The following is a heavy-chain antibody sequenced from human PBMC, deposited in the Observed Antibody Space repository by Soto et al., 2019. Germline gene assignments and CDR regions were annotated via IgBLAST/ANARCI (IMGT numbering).Heavy chain of an antibody. CDR2: IYYSGST. CDR1: GGSVSSGSYY. D-gene: IGHD5-12*01. V-gene: IGHV4-61*01. J-gene: IGHJ5*01. CDR3: ARNRRDGYNWSDS. Sequence: QVQLQESGPGLVKPSETLSLTCSVSGGSVSSGSYYWSWIRQPPGKGLEWIGYIYYSGSTNYNPSLKSRVNISVDTSKNQFSLKLSSVTAADTAVYYCARNRRDGYNWSDSWGQGTLVTVSS.